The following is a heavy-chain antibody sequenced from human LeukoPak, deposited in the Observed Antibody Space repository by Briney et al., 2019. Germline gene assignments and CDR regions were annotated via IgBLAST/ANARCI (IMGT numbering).Heavy chain of an antibody. CDR2: IWYDGSNK. CDR3: AKGPSDTTMATAFDY. J-gene: IGHJ4*02. V-gene: IGHV3-33*06. D-gene: IGHD5-18*01. Sequence: GGSLRLSCAAPGFMFSSYGMYWVRQAPGKGLEWVAVIWYDGSNKYYADSVKGRFTISRDNSKNTLYLQMNSLRVEDTAVYYCAKGPSDTTMATAFDYWGQGTLVTVSS. CDR1: GFMFSSYG.